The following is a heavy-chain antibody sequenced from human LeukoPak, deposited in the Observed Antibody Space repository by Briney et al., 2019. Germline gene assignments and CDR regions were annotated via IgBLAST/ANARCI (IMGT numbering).Heavy chain of an antibody. CDR2: IHPNSGGT. J-gene: IGHJ4*02. V-gene: IGHV1-2*06. CDR1: GYTFTGYY. Sequence: EASVKVSCQAYGYTFTGYYMHCVRPTPGQGLAWMGRIHPNSGGTNYAQKFQGRVTMTSDTSISTAYMELSRMRSDVTAVDYCARGRVAATTRAFYFDYWGQGTLVTVSS. CDR3: ARGRVAATTRAFYFDY. D-gene: IGHD6-25*01.